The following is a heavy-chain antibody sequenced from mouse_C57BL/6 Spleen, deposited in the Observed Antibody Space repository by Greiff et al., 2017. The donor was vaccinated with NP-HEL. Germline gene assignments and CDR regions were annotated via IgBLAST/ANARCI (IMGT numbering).Heavy chain of an antibody. Sequence: DVHLVESGGGLVKPGGSLKLSCAASGFTFSSYTMSWVRQTPEKRLEWVATISGGGGNTYYPDSVKGRFTISRDNAKNTLYLQMSSLRSEDTALYYCATLYDYDGAWFAYWGQGTLVTVSA. D-gene: IGHD2-4*01. V-gene: IGHV5-9*01. CDR1: GFTFSSYT. CDR2: ISGGGGNT. J-gene: IGHJ3*01. CDR3: ATLYDYDGAWFAY.